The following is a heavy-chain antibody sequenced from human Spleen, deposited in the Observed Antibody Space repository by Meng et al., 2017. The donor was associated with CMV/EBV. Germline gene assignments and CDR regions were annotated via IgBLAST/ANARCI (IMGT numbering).Heavy chain of an antibody. Sequence: SETLSLTCTVSGGSISSYYWSWIRQPPGKGLEWIGYIYYSGSTNYNPSLKSRVTISVDTSKNQFSLKLSSVTAADTAVYYCARGSRGTPNFFDSWGRGSLVTVSS. CDR1: GGSISSYY. CDR3: ARGSRGTPNFFDS. CDR2: IYYSGST. D-gene: IGHD3-10*01. V-gene: IGHV4-59*01. J-gene: IGHJ4*02.